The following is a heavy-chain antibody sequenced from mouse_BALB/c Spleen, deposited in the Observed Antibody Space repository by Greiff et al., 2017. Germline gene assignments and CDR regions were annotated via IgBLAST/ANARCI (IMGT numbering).Heavy chain of an antibody. D-gene: IGHD1-1*01. CDR3: ARENYYGSSYWYFDV. CDR1: GYNFTSYW. J-gene: IGHJ1*01. V-gene: IGHV1-55*01. CDR2: IYPGSGST. Sequence: QVQLQQPGAELVKPGTSVKLSCKASGYNFTSYWINWVKLRPGQGLEWIGDIYPGSGSTNYNEKFKSKATLTVDTSSSTAYMQLSSLASEDSALYYCARENYYGSSYWYFDVWGAGTTVTVSS.